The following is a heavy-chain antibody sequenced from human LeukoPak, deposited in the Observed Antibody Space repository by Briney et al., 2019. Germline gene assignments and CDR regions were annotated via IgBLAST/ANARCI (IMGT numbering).Heavy chain of an antibody. Sequence: GGSLRLSCAASGFTFSSYAMSWVRQAPGKGLEWVSAISGSGGSTYYADSVKGRFTISRDNSKNTLYLQMNSLRAEDTAVYYCARVPYRGDYYFDYWGQGTLVTVSS. J-gene: IGHJ4*02. D-gene: IGHD1-26*01. CDR1: GFTFSSYA. CDR3: ARVPYRGDYYFDY. V-gene: IGHV3-23*01. CDR2: ISGSGGST.